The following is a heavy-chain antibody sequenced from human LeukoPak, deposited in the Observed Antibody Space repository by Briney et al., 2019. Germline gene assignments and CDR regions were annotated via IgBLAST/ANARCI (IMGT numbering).Heavy chain of an antibody. V-gene: IGHV3-7*01. D-gene: IGHD3-22*01. J-gene: IGHJ4*02. CDR3: PSIGDSSSSLDY. Sequence: GGSLRLSCAASGYTFNKYWMTWVPQARGKGLEGVANIKQDGGQIYYTDSVRGRLTISRDNPNKSLSLPMNSLTVDDTAVYFCPSIGDSSSSLDYWGQGTLVTVSS. CDR2: IKQDGGQI. CDR1: GYTFNKYW.